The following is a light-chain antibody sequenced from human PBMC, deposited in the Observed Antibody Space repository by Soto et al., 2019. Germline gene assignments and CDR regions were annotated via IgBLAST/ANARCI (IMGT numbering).Light chain of an antibody. Sequence: DIQMTQSPSTLSASVGDRATITCRASQSLGIWLAWHQQKPGKAPKLLIYDASTWTSGVPSRFSGSGSGTKFTLTISSLQPDDFATYYCQEYNSYSGTFGQGTKVEVK. CDR1: QSLGIW. J-gene: IGKJ1*01. CDR3: QEYNSYSGT. CDR2: DAS. V-gene: IGKV1-5*01.